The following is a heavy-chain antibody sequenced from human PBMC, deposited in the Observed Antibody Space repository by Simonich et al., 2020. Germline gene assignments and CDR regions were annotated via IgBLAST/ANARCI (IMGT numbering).Heavy chain of an antibody. J-gene: IGHJ3*02. Sequence: QVQLQQWGAGLLKPSETLSLTCAVYGGSFSGYYWSWIRQPPGKGLEWIGEINHSGSTDYNPSRKSRVTISVDTSKNQFSLKLSSVTAADTAVYYCARGKGWKNACDIWGQGTMVTVSS. CDR2: INHSGST. CDR3: ARGKGWKNACDI. V-gene: IGHV4-34*01. D-gene: IGHD1-1*01. CDR1: GGSFSGYY.